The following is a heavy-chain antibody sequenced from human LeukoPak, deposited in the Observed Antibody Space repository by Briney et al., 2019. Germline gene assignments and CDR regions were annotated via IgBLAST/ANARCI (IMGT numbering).Heavy chain of an antibody. Sequence: SETLSLTCTVSGGSISSSSYYWGWIRQPPGKGLEWIGSIYYSGSTYYNPSLKSRVTISVDTSKNQFSLKLSSVTAADTAVYYCARATVARGADAFDIWGQGTMVTVSS. CDR3: ARATVARGADAFDI. CDR2: IYYSGST. J-gene: IGHJ3*02. D-gene: IGHD4-23*01. V-gene: IGHV4-39*07. CDR1: GGSISSSSYY.